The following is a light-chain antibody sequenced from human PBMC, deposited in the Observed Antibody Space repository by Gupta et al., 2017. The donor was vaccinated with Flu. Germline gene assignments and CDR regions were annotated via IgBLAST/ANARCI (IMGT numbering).Light chain of an antibody. CDR1: QDVIKY. J-gene: IGKJ1*01. Sequence: PSSLAASVGDRVTITCRASQDVIKYLNWYQQKTGKAPKPLIYAASRLETGVPSRFTGDGSGTDFSLTISNLQPEDFATYYCRQSYISPWTFGQGTTVDI. CDR2: AAS. V-gene: IGKV1-39*01. CDR3: RQSYISPWT.